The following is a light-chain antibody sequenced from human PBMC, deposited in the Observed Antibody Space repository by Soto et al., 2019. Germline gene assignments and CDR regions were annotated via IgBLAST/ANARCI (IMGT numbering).Light chain of an antibody. V-gene: IGKV3-15*01. CDR3: QQYNNWPPIT. Sequence: EIVMTQSPATLSLSPGERVTLSCRASQSINNKVAWYQQKPGQAHRLLIYGASTRATGISARFSGSGSGTESTLTISSLQSEDFAVYYCQQYNNWPPITFGQGTRLEI. CDR2: GAS. J-gene: IGKJ5*01. CDR1: QSINNK.